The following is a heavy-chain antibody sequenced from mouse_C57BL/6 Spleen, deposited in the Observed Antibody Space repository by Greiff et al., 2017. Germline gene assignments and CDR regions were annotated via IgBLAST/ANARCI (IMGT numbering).Heavy chain of an antibody. CDR1: GYTFTEYT. CDR2: FYPGSGSI. D-gene: IGHD2-4*01. Sequence: QVQLQQSGAELVKPGASVKLSCKASGYTFTEYTIHWVKQRSGQGLEWIGWFYPGSGSIKYNEKFKDKATLTADKSSSTVYMELSRLTSEDSAVYVCARHEGDYDYFPYAMDYWGQGTSVTVSS. CDR3: ARHEGDYDYFPYAMDY. J-gene: IGHJ4*01. V-gene: IGHV1-62-2*01.